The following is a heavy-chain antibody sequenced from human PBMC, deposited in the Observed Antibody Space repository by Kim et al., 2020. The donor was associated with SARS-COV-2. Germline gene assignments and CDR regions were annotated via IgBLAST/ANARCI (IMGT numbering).Heavy chain of an antibody. V-gene: IGHV4-39*07. D-gene: IGHD2-21*02. J-gene: IGHJ5*02. Sequence: LKSRVTISVDTSKNQFSLKLSSVTAADTAVYYCARALENVVVTAKLGFDPWGQGTLVTVSS. CDR3: ARALENVVVTAKLGFDP.